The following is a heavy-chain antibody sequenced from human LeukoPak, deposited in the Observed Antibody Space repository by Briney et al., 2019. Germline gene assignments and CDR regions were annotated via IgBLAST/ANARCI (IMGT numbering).Heavy chain of an antibody. D-gene: IGHD6-13*01. CDR1: GGSISSGGYY. CDR3: ARVGYSSSWYSGPLDY. V-gene: IGHV4-31*03. Sequence: TTSQTLSLTCTVSGGSISSGGYYWSWIRQHPGKGLEWIGYIYYSGSTYYNPSLKSRVTISVDTSKNQFSLKLSSVTAADTAVYYCARVGYSSSWYSGPLDYWGQGTLVTVSS. CDR2: IYYSGST. J-gene: IGHJ4*02.